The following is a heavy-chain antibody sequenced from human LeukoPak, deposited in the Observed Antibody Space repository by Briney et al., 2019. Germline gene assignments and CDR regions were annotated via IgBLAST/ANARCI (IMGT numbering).Heavy chain of an antibody. Sequence: SETLSLTCTVSGGSISSSSYYWGWIRQPPGKGLEWIGSIYYSGSTYYNPSLKSRVTISVDTSKNQFSLKLSSVTAADTAVYYCARVVVGFGSRGWFDPWGQGTLVTVSS. CDR3: ARVVVGFGSRGWFDP. V-gene: IGHV4-39*07. D-gene: IGHD3-10*01. CDR2: IYYSGST. CDR1: GGSISSSSYY. J-gene: IGHJ5*02.